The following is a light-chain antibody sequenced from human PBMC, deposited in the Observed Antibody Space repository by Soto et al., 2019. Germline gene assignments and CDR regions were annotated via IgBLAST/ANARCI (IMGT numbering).Light chain of an antibody. CDR2: EVT. CDR3: SSYTSSGTLYV. V-gene: IGLV2-14*01. J-gene: IGLJ1*01. Sequence: QSVLTQPASVSGSPGQSITISCTGTSSDIGGYKYVSWYQQHPGKAPKLMIYEVTYRPSGVYDRFSGSKSGNTASLTVSGLQAEDEADYYCSSYTSSGTLYVFGTGTKVTVL. CDR1: SSDIGGYKY.